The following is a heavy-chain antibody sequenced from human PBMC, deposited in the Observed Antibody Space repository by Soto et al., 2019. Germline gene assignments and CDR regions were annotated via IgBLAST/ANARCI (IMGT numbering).Heavy chain of an antibody. J-gene: IGHJ1*01. CDR3: AKDRSSMAAAEYFHH. CDR2: ISGSGNTT. V-gene: IGHV3-23*01. Sequence: EVQLLESGGGLVQPGGSLRLSCAASGFTFSYYAMTWVRQAPGKGLEWVSTISGSGNTTFYADSVKGRFTISRDNSKNTLFVQMDSLRAEDTAVYYCAKDRSSMAAAEYFHHWGQGTLVTVSS. D-gene: IGHD6-13*01. CDR1: GFTFSYYA.